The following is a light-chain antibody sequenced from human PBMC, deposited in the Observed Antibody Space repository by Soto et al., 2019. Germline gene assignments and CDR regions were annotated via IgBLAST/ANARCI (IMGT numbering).Light chain of an antibody. J-gene: IGLJ3*02. CDR2: SNN. Sequence: QAVVTQPPSASGTPGQRVTISCSGSSSNIGSNPVNWYQQLPGTAPKLIIYSNNQRPSGVPDRFSGSKSVTASLAISGLQSEDEADYYCAAWDDSLNGPVFGGGTKLTVL. CDR1: SSNIGSNP. CDR3: AAWDDSLNGPV. V-gene: IGLV1-44*01.